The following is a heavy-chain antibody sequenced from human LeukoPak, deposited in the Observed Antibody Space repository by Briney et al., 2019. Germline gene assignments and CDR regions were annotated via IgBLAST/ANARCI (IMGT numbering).Heavy chain of an antibody. Sequence: SETLSLTCTVSGGSISTSSYYWGGIRQTPGKRLEWIGSIHYTGSAFYNPSLQSRATISVDTSKKQFSLRLSSVTAADMGVYYCARQISTRPEYFQEWGQGTLVSVSS. V-gene: IGHV4-39*01. CDR3: ARQISTRPEYFQE. CDR2: IHYTGSA. CDR1: GGSISTSSYY. D-gene: IGHD6-6*01. J-gene: IGHJ1*01.